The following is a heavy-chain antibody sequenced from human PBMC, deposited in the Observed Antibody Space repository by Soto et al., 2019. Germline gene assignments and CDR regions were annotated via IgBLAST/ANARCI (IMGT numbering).Heavy chain of an antibody. CDR3: ARASTSGTRFDY. J-gene: IGHJ4*02. CDR2: VYHSGST. CDR1: GGSTSTSNW. D-gene: IGHD1-1*01. V-gene: IGHV4-4*02. Sequence: QVQLQESGPGLVKPSGTLSLTCAVSGGSTSTSNWWSWVRQPPGKGLGWIGEVYHSGSTNYNPSFKRRVAMSVDKSTNQFSLKLNYLTAADTALYYCARASTSGTRFDYWGQGSLVTVSS.